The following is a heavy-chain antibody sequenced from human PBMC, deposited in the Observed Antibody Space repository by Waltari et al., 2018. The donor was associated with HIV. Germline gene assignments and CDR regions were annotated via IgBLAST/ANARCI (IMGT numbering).Heavy chain of an antibody. CDR3: ARVATMIVVVTNPYYFDY. CDR1: FTFSSYS. Sequence: FTFSSYSMKWVRQAPGKGLEWVSFISSSSSYKYYADSVKGRFTISRDNAKNSLYLQMNSLRAEDTAVYYCARVATMIVVVTNPYYFDYWGQGTLVTVSS. CDR2: ISSSSSYK. V-gene: IGHV3-21*01. J-gene: IGHJ4*02. D-gene: IGHD3-22*01.